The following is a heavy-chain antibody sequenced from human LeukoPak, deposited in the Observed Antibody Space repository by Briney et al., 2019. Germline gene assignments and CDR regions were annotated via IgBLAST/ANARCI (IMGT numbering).Heavy chain of an antibody. D-gene: IGHD3-22*01. CDR3: ARDGNYYDSSGYYEFDY. Sequence: GRSLRLSCAASGFTFSSYAMHWVRQAPGKGLEWVAVISYDGSNKYYADSVKGRFTISRDNSKNTLYLQMNSLRAEDTAVYYCARDGNYYDSSGYYEFDYWGQGTLVTVSS. J-gene: IGHJ4*02. CDR1: GFTFSSYA. V-gene: IGHV3-30-3*01. CDR2: ISYDGSNK.